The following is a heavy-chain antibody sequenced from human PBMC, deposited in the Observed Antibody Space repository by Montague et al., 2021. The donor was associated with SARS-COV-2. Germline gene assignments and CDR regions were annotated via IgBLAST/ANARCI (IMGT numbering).Heavy chain of an antibody. CDR2: IYYRGST. V-gene: IGHV4-39*07. J-gene: IGHJ5*02. D-gene: IGHD6-25*01. CDR3: AGAEAATGTPDDP. Sequence: SETLSLTCTVSGGSISSSSYYWAWIRQPPGKGLEWIGSIYYRGSTYYNPSLKSRVFISVDTSKNQLSLTLTSVTAADAAVYYCAGAEAATGTPDDPWGQGILVTVSS. CDR1: GGSISSSSYY.